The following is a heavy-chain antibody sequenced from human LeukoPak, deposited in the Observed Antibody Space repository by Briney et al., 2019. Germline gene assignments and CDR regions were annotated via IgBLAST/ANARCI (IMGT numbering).Heavy chain of an antibody. V-gene: IGHV4-39*01. CDR3: ARHALYYDSSGYDWYFDL. J-gene: IGHJ2*01. Sequence: PSETLSLTCTVSGGSISSSSYYWGWIRQPPGKGLEWIGSIYYSGSTYYNPSLKSRVTISVDTSKNQFSLKLSSVTAADTAVYYCARHALYYDSSGYDWYFDLWGRGTLVTVSS. D-gene: IGHD3-22*01. CDR2: IYYSGST. CDR1: GGSISSSSYY.